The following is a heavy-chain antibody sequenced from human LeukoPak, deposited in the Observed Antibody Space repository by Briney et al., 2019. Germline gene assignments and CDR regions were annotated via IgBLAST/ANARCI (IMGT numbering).Heavy chain of an antibody. CDR1: GFTFSSYV. D-gene: IGHD4-17*01. CDR2: IRYDGSYK. Sequence: PGGSLRLSCAASGFTFSSYVMHWVRQAPGKGLEWVAFIRYDGSYKYYADSVKGRFTISRDNSKNTLYLQMNSLRAEDTAVYYCAKDVGGFYGDLLDYWGQGTLVTVSS. CDR3: AKDVGGFYGDLLDY. V-gene: IGHV3-30*02. J-gene: IGHJ4*02.